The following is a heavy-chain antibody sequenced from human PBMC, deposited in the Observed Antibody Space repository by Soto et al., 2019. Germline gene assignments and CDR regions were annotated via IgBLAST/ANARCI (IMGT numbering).Heavy chain of an antibody. CDR2: IYYSGST. V-gene: IGHV4-61*01. J-gene: IGHJ4*02. Sequence: SETLSLTCTVSCGSVSSGSYYWSWIRQPPGKGLEWIGYIYYSGSTNYNPSLKSRVTISVDTSKNQFSLKLSSVTAADTAVYYCARILFDYFDYWGQGTLVTVSS. CDR1: CGSVSSGSYY. D-gene: IGHD2-21*01. CDR3: ARILFDYFDY.